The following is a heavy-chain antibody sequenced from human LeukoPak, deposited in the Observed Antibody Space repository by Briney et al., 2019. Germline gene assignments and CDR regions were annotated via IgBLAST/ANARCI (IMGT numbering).Heavy chain of an antibody. CDR3: AKDRAAAGPPRTGDY. Sequence: GGSLRLSCAAYGFTVSSNYMSWVRQAPGKGLEWVSVIYSGGSTYYADSVKGRFTISRDNSKNTLYLQMNSLRAEDTAVYYCAKDRAAAGPPRTGDYWGQGTLVTVSS. J-gene: IGHJ4*02. CDR1: GFTVSSNY. D-gene: IGHD6-13*01. CDR2: IYSGGST. V-gene: IGHV3-53*01.